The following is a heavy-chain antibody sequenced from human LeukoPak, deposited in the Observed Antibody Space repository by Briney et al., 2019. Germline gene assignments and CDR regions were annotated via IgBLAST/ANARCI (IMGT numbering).Heavy chain of an antibody. CDR3: ALQVTAPSDY. V-gene: IGHV3-33*01. D-gene: IGHD2-21*02. CDR2: IWYDGSNK. J-gene: IGHJ4*02. Sequence: PGRSLRLSCAASGFTFSSYGMHWFRQAPDKGLEWVAVIWYDGSNKYYADSVKGRFTISRDNSKNTLYLQMNSLRAEDTAVYYCALQVTAPSDYWGQGTLVAVSS. CDR1: GFTFSSYG.